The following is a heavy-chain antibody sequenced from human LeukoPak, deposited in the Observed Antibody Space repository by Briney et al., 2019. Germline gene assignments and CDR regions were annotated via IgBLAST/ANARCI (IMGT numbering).Heavy chain of an antibody. CDR1: GDSVSSKSAA. J-gene: IGHJ3*02. V-gene: IGHV6-1*01. Sequence: SQTLSLTCAISGDSVSSKSAAWNWIWQSPSSGLEWLGRTYYRSRWFNDYALSVKSRITINADTSKNQFSLHLNSVTPEDTAVYFCARGSAFDIWGQGTMVTVSS. CDR3: ARGSAFDI. CDR2: TYYRSRWFN. D-gene: IGHD6-6*01.